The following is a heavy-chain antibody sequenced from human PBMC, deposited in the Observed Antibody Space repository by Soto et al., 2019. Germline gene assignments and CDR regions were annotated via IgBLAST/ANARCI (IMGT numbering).Heavy chain of an antibody. CDR3: GRRTTTSAFSAMDV. J-gene: IGHJ6*02. Sequence: QVQLVESGGGVVQPGRSLRLSCAASGFTFSNNAMDWVRQAPGKGLEWVAVISYDGSNKYIAESVKGRFTISRDNSKNTLVLQMNSLRAEDTAVYYRGRRTTTSAFSAMDVWGQGTTVTVSS. CDR2: ISYDGSNK. V-gene: IGHV3-30-3*01. CDR1: GFTFSNNA. D-gene: IGHD1-1*01.